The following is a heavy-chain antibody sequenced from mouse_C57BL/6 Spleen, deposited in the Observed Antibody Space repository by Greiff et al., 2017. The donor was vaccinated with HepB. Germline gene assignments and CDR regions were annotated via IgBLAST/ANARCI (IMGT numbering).Heavy chain of an antibody. CDR2: IDPEDGET. J-gene: IGHJ2*01. CDR3: ARDTTVVAPFDY. V-gene: IGHV14-2*01. CDR1: GFNIKDYY. Sequence: VQLKESGAELVKPGASVKLSCTASGFNIKDYYMHWVKQRTEQGLEWIGRIDPEDGETKYAPKFQCKATITADTSSNTAYLQLSSLTSEDTAVYYSARDTTVVAPFDYWGQGTTLTVSS. D-gene: IGHD1-1*01.